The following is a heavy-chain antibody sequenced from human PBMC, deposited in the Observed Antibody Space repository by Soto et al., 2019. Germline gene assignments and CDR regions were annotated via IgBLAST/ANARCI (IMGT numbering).Heavy chain of an antibody. V-gene: IGHV1-69*01. J-gene: IGHJ5*02. CDR3: ARDEGGGYSYGANWFDP. Sequence: QVQLVQSGAEVKKPGSSVKVSCKASGGTFSSHAISWVRQAPGQGLEWMGGIIPIFGTANYAQKFQGRVTITADESTSTAYMELSSLRSEDTAVYYCARDEGGGYSYGANWFDPWGQGTLVTVSS. D-gene: IGHD5-18*01. CDR2: IIPIFGTA. CDR1: GGTFSSHA.